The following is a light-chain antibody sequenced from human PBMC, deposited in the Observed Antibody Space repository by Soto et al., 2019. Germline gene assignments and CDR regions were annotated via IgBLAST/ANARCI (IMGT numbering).Light chain of an antibody. CDR3: QQYYSYPT. Sequence: AIRMTQSPSSLSASTGDRVTITCRASQGISSYLAWYQQKPGKAPKLLIYAASTLQSGVPSRFSGSGSGTGFTLTISCLQSEDFATYFCQQYYSYPTVGRGTRLEIK. CDR1: QGISSY. J-gene: IGKJ5*01. CDR2: AAS. V-gene: IGKV1-8*01.